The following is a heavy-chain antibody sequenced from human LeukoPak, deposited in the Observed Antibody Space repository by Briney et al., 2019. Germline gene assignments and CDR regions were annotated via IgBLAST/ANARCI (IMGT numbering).Heavy chain of an antibody. Sequence: GGSLRLSCAASGFTFSSYGMHWVRQAPGKGLEWVAFIRYDGSNKYYADSVKGRFTISRDNSKNTLYLQMNSLRAEDTAVYYCAKAPLPAADYWYFDLWGRGTLVTVSS. CDR3: AKAPLPAADYWYFDL. D-gene: IGHD2-2*01. V-gene: IGHV3-30*02. CDR2: IRYDGSNK. J-gene: IGHJ2*01. CDR1: GFTFSSYG.